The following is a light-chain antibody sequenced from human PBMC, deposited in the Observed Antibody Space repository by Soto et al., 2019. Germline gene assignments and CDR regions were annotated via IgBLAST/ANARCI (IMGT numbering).Light chain of an antibody. Sequence: EIEMTQSPRTLSVSPGERVTFSCRASQSVSSNLAWYQQKPGQTPRLLIYGASTRATGIPDRFSGSGSGTEFTLTISSLQSEDFADYYCQQYQNWPLITFGQGTRLEIK. CDR1: QSVSSN. V-gene: IGKV3-15*01. J-gene: IGKJ5*01. CDR2: GAS. CDR3: QQYQNWPLIT.